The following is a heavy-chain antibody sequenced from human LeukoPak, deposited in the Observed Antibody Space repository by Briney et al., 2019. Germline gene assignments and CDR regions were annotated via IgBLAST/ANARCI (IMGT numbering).Heavy chain of an antibody. D-gene: IGHD3-3*01. CDR3: ARGGYDFWSGYYPSKGMDV. Sequence: GASVKVSCKASGYTFTSYDINWVRQATGQGLEWMGWMNPNSGNTGYTQKFKGRVTMTRNTSISPAYMELSSLRSEDTAVYYCARGGYDFWSGYYPSKGMDVWGQGTTVTVSS. V-gene: IGHV1-8*01. CDR2: MNPNSGNT. J-gene: IGHJ6*02. CDR1: GYTFTSYD.